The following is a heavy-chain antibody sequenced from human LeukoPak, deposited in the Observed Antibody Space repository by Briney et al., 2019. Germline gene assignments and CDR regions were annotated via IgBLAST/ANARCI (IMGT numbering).Heavy chain of an antibody. J-gene: IGHJ4*02. CDR2: ISSSSTI. CDR3: ARELPFDY. V-gene: IGHV3-48*01. CDR1: GFTFSSYS. D-gene: IGHD2-15*01. Sequence: GGSLRLSCAASGFTFSSYSMNWVRQAPGKGLEWVSYISSSSTIYYADSVKGRFTISRDNAKNSLYLQMNSLRAEDTAVYYCARELPFDYWGQGTLVTVSS.